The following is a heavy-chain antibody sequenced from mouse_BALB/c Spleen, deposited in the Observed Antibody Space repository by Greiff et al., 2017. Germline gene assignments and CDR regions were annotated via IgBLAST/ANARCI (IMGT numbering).Heavy chain of an antibody. CDR2: IYPGSGST. V-gene: IGHV1S22*01. CDR1: GYTFTSYW. CDR3: TRDGMGDY. J-gene: IGHJ2*01. D-gene: IGHD1-1*01. Sequence: LQQPGSELVRPGASVKLSCKASGYTFTSYWMHWVKQRPGQGLEWIGNIYPGSGSTNYDEKFKSKATLTVDTSSSTAYMQLSSLTSEDSAVYYCTRDGMGDYWGQGTTLTVSS.